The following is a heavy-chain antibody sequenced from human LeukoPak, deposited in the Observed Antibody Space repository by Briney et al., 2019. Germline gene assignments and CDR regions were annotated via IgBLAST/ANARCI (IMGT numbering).Heavy chain of an antibody. V-gene: IGHV3-30*18. D-gene: IGHD3-16*01. CDR1: GFTFSSYG. CDR2: ISYDGSNK. J-gene: IGHJ4*02. Sequence: GGSLRLSCAASGFTFSSYGMHWVRQAPGKGLEWVAVISYDGSNKYYADSVKGRFTISRDNSKNTLYLQMNSLRAEDTAVYYCAKDGGAARYYFDYWGQETLVTVSS. CDR3: AKDGGAARYYFDY.